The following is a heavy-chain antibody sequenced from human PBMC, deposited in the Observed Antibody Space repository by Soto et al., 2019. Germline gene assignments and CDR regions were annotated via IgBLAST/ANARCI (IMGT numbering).Heavy chain of an antibody. CDR2: IKEEGREK. CDR1: GFTFNFYS. V-gene: IGHV3-7*01. D-gene: IGHD7-27*01. Sequence: EVHLVESGGGLVQPGGSLRLSCAASGFTFNFYSMGWVRQAPGKGPEWVANIKEEGREKFYADSVRGRFTISRDNPNTLVYLHMSSLRVEDTALYYCARLGIDIPFDYWGQGTLVTVSS. J-gene: IGHJ4*02. CDR3: ARLGIDIPFDY.